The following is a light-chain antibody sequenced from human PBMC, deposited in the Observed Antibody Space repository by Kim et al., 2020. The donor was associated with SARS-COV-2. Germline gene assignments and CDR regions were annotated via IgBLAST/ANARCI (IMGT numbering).Light chain of an antibody. V-gene: IGKV3-15*01. CDR3: QQYNSWPLT. CDR2: GAS. Sequence: VWPGERATLSCRASQSVSSNLAWYQQKPGQAPRLLSYGASTRATGIPARFSGDGSGTEFTLTISSLQSEDFAVYYCQQYNSWPLTFGGGTKVDIK. J-gene: IGKJ4*01. CDR1: QSVSSN.